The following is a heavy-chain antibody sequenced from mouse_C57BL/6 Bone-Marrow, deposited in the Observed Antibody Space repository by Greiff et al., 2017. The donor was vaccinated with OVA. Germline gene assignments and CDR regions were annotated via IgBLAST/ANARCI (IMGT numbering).Heavy chain of an antibody. CDR2: IYPRSGNT. Sequence: VKLMESGAELARPGASVKLSCKASGYTFTSYGISWVKQRTGQGLEWIGEIYPRSGNTYYNEKFKGKATLTADKSSSTAYMELRSLTSEDSAVYFCANYGPAWFAYWGQGTLVTVSA. D-gene: IGHD1-1*02. V-gene: IGHV1-81*01. CDR1: GYTFTSYG. J-gene: IGHJ3*01. CDR3: ANYGPAWFAY.